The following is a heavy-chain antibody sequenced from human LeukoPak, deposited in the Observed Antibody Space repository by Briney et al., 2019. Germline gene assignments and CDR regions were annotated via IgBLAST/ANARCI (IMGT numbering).Heavy chain of an antibody. CDR3: ARHPRDGATTYFDY. V-gene: IGHV4-4*07. J-gene: IGHJ4*02. Sequence: SETLSLTCTVSGDSISNYYWIWIRQPAGKGLEWIGRIYSSGSTYYNPSLKSRVTISVDTSKNQLSLKVTSVTAADTAVYYCARHPRDGATTYFDYWGQGTLVTVSS. CDR1: GDSISNYY. D-gene: IGHD5-24*01. CDR2: IYSSGST.